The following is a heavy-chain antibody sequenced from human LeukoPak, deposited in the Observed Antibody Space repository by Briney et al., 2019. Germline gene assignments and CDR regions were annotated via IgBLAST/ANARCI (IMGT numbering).Heavy chain of an antibody. CDR2: IAVGSGNT. V-gene: IGHV1-58*02. CDR3: AADRSSIHYYGSGSYLFAPRWGFDP. Sequence: SVKVSCKASGFTFSSSTMQWVRQARGQRLEWIGWIAVGSGNTNYAQKFQERVTITRDMSTSTAYMELSSLRSEDTAVYYCAADRSSIHYYGSGSYLFAPRWGFDPWGQGTLVTVSS. D-gene: IGHD3-10*01. J-gene: IGHJ5*02. CDR1: GFTFSSST.